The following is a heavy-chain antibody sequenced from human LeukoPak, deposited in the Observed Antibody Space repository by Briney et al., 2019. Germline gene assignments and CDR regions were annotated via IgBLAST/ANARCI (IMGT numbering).Heavy chain of an antibody. J-gene: IGHJ4*02. CDR1: GGSMRGFY. CDR2: FYYSRDT. D-gene: IGHD3-9*01. CDR3: ARWNYDILTGYRYFDY. Sequence: SETLSLTCTVSGGSMRGFYWSWLRQPPGKGLEWIGYFYYSRDTNYNPALKSRVTISVDTSKNQFSLEVNSLTAADTAVYYCARWNYDILTGYRYFDYWGQGTLVTVSS. V-gene: IGHV4-59*01.